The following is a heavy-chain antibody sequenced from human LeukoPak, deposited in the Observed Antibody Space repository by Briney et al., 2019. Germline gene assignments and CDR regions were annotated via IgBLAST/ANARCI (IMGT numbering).Heavy chain of an antibody. Sequence: GGSLRLSCAASGFTFSGYNMHWVRQAPGKGLEWVAVIAYDGRNKYYADSVKGRFTISRDNSKNTLYLQMNSLRAEDTAVYYCARLYGDYGQNDYWGQGTLVTVSS. CDR1: GFTFSGYN. D-gene: IGHD4-17*01. J-gene: IGHJ4*02. CDR2: IAYDGRNK. V-gene: IGHV3-30*04. CDR3: ARLYGDYGQNDY.